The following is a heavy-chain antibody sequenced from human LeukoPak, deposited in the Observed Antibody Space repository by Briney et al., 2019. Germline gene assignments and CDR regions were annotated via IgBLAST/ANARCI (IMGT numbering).Heavy chain of an antibody. V-gene: IGHV3-33*01. CDR1: GFTFSSYG. CDR3: ARANPTIDY. J-gene: IGHJ4*02. CDR2: IWYDGSNK. Sequence: PGRSLRLSCAASGFTFSSYGMHWVRQAPGKGLEWVAVIWYDGSNKYYADSVKGRFTISRDNSKSTLYLQMNSLRAEDTAVYYCARANPTIDYWGQGTLVTVSS.